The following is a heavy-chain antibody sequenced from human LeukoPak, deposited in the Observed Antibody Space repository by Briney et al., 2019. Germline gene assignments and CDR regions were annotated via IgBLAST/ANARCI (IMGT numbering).Heavy chain of an antibody. V-gene: IGHV3-7*03. Sequence: PGGSLRLSCAASGFTFNNGPMSWVRQAPGKGLEWVASINHNGNVNYYVDSVKGRFTISRDNAKNSLYLQMSNLRAEDTAVYFCARGGGLDVWGQGATVTVSS. J-gene: IGHJ6*02. D-gene: IGHD3-16*01. CDR2: INHNGNVN. CDR3: ARGGGLDV. CDR1: GFTFNNGP.